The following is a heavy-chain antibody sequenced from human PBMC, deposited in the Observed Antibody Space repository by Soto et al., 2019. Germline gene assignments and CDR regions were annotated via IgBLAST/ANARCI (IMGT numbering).Heavy chain of an antibody. V-gene: IGHV3-48*01. Sequence: EVQLVESGGGLVQPGGSLRLSCAASGFTFSSYSMNWVRQAPGKGLEWVSYIRSSGSPIYYADSVKGRFTISRDNARNSLYLQMNSLRTEDTAMYYCARDPHSLDYWGQGTLVTVSS. D-gene: IGHD2-21*01. CDR1: GFTFSSYS. J-gene: IGHJ4*02. CDR2: IRSSGSPI. CDR3: ARDPHSLDY.